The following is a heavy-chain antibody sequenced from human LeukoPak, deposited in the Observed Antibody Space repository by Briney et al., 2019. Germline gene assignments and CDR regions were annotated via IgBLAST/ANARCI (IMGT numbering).Heavy chain of an antibody. CDR3: AKTDCTSSSCYTIDY. V-gene: IGHV3-23*01. D-gene: IGHD2-2*02. CDR2: ISDSGTDT. CDR1: GFTFSYYA. Sequence: GGSLRLSCAASGFTFSYYAMSWVRQAPGKGLEWVSVISDSGTDTSYADSRRGRFTISRDNSKNTLYLQMNSLRAEDTAVYYCAKTDCTSSSCYTIDYWGQGTLVTVSS. J-gene: IGHJ4*02.